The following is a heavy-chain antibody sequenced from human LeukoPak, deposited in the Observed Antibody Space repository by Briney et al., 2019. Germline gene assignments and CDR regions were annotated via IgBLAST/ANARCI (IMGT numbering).Heavy chain of an antibody. Sequence: GGSLRLSCAAYGFTFSSYTMNWVRQAPGKGLVWVSRINTDGSRTSYVDSVKGRFTISRDNAENTLYLQMDSLRAEDTAVYYCARVRQGEWYFDLWGRGTLVTVSS. D-gene: IGHD1-26*01. V-gene: IGHV3-74*01. CDR1: GFTFSSYT. CDR3: ARVRQGEWYFDL. J-gene: IGHJ2*01. CDR2: INTDGSRT.